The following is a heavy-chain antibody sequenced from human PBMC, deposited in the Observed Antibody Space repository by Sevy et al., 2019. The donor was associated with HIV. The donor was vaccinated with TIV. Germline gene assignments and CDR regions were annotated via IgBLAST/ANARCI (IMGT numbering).Heavy chain of an antibody. D-gene: IGHD1-26*01. CDR1: GFTFSSYW. CDR2: IKQDGSEK. J-gene: IGHJ6*03. V-gene: IGHV3-7*01. Sequence: GGSLRLSCAASGFTFSSYWKSWVRQAPGKGLEWVANIKQDGSEKYYADSVEGRFTISKDNAKNSLYLQMNNLRAEDTAVYYCATRQWELFADALYDYYMDVWGEGTTVTVSS. CDR3: ATRQWELFADALYDYYMDV.